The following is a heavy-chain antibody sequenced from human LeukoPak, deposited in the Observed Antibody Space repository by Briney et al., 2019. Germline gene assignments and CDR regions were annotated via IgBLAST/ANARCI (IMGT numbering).Heavy chain of an antibody. J-gene: IGHJ3*01. Sequence: GGSLRLSCAASGFTFSGFWMSWSRQAPGKGLEWVASINSDGSEGYYADVVKGRFTISRDNAKNSLYLQINSLRAEDTAVYYCARSLYSSSSSVWGQGTMVTVSS. CDR2: INSDGSEG. CDR1: GFTFSGFW. CDR3: ARSLYSSSSSV. D-gene: IGHD6-6*01. V-gene: IGHV3-7*03.